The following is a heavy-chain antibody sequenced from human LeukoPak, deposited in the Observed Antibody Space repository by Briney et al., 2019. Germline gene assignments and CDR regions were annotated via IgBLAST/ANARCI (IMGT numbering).Heavy chain of an antibody. CDR2: ISAGGGST. Sequence: PGGSLRLSCAASGFTFSSYAMSWVRQAPGKGLEWVSTISAGGGSTYYADSVKGRFTISRDNSKNTLYLQMNSLRAEDTAVYYCAKDRSAVAGNLEYFQHWGQGTLVTVSS. CDR1: GFTFSSYA. J-gene: IGHJ1*01. V-gene: IGHV3-23*01. CDR3: AKDRSAVAGNLEYFQH. D-gene: IGHD6-19*01.